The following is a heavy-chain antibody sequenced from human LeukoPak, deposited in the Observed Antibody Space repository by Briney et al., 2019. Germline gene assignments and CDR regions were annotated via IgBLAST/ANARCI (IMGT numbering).Heavy chain of an antibody. CDR3: AKRAVTFDY. D-gene: IGHD4-17*01. V-gene: IGHV3-23*01. Sequence: GAALTLSSAASGFTFSSMSWVRQAAGQGLEWVSALTASGTDINTYYADSVKGRFTISRDSSKNTLYLQMNSLRTEDTAIYYCAKRAVTFDYWGQGTLVTVSS. CDR1: GFTFSS. J-gene: IGHJ4*02. CDR2: LTASGTDINT.